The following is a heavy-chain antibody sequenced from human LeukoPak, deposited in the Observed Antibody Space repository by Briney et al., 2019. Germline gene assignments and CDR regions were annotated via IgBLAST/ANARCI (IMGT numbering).Heavy chain of an antibody. CDR3: ARGQYCTNGVCYLYFDY. Sequence: GGSLRLSCAASGFTLSNFWMNWVRQAPGRGLEWVANIKPDESEKYYVDSVKGRFTISRDNAKNSLYLQMNSLRAEDTALYYCARGQYCTNGVCYLYFDYWGQGTLVTVSS. J-gene: IGHJ4*02. D-gene: IGHD2-8*01. CDR1: GFTLSNFW. V-gene: IGHV3-7*03. CDR2: IKPDESEK.